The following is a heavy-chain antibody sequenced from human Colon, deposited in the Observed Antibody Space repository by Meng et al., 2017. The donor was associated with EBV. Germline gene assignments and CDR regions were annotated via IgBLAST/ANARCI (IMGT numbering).Heavy chain of an antibody. J-gene: IGHJ4*02. D-gene: IGHD1-26*01. CDR1: GVSISSNIR. CDR3: AKGKQDSWELLAY. V-gene: IGHV4-4*02. Sequence: HVQLEEAGAGLVKPAGSLSLTCGVSGVSISSNIRWTWVRQPPGKWLEWIGDIDDGGSTNYNPSLNSRISISLDKSKNPFSLKVNSVTAADMAVYYCAKGKQDSWELLAYWGQGALVTVSS. CDR2: IDDGGST.